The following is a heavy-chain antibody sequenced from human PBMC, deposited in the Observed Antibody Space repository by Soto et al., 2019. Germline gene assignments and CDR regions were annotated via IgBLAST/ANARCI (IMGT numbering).Heavy chain of an antibody. V-gene: IGHV1-2*04. D-gene: IGHD2-2*01. Sequence: QVQLVQSGAEVKKPGASVKVSCKASGYTFTGYYMHWVRQAPGQGLEWMGWINPNSGGTNYAQKFQGWVTMTRDTSISTAYMELSRLRSDDTAVYYCAREVTNCSSTSCYAAFFDYGGQGTLVTVSS. CDR1: GYTFTGYY. J-gene: IGHJ4*02. CDR3: AREVTNCSSTSCYAAFFDY. CDR2: INPNSGGT.